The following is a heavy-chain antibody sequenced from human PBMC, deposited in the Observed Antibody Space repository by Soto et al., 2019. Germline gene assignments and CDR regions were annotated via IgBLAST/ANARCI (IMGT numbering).Heavy chain of an antibody. V-gene: IGHV1-2*04. D-gene: IGHD3-10*01. CDR1: GYTFTGHY. J-gene: IGHJ4*02. Sequence: QVQLVQSGAEVKKPGASVKVSCKASGYTFTGHYILWVRQAPGQGLEWMGWVNPISGGTIYAQKYLGWLTMTRDTSTSTAYLELRILTSDATAVYYCARAKNFGSGELDYWGQGTLVTVSS. CDR3: ARAKNFGSGELDY. CDR2: VNPISGGT.